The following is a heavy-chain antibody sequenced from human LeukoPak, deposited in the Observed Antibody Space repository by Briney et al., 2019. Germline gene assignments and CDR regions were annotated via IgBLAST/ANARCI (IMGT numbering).Heavy chain of an antibody. V-gene: IGHV3-48*01. D-gene: IGHD6-13*01. CDR3: AREYGSSWYAIFDY. Sequence: GGSLRLSCAASGFSFSSYNMNWVRQAPGKGLEWVSYISRSSGTKYYADSVKGRFTISRDNAKNSLYLQMNSLRAEDPAVYYYAREYGSSWYAIFDYWGQGTLVTVSS. CDR1: GFSFSSYN. CDR2: ISRSSGTK. J-gene: IGHJ4*02.